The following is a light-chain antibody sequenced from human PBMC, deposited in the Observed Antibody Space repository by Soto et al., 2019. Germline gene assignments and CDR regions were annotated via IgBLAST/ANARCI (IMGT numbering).Light chain of an antibody. CDR3: SSYTSSSTYV. J-gene: IGLJ1*01. CDR1: SSDVGDYDY. Sequence: QSALTQPASVSGSPGQSITFSCTGTSSDVGDYDYVSWYQHHPGKAPKLMIYEVTNRPSGVSNRFSGSKSGNTASLTISGLQAEDEADYYCSSYTSSSTYVFGTGTKLTVL. V-gene: IGLV2-14*01. CDR2: EVT.